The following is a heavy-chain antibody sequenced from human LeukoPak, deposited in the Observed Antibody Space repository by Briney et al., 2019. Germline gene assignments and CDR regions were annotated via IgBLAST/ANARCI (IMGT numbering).Heavy chain of an antibody. V-gene: IGHV4-61*09. CDR2: IYTSGST. Sequence: SETLSLTCTVSGGSISSGSYYWSWIRQPAGKGLEWIGHIYTSGSTNYNPSLKSRVTISVDTSKNQFSLKLSSVTAADTAVYYCAQELGRWGQGALVTVSS. D-gene: IGHD1-26*01. CDR1: GGSISSGSYY. J-gene: IGHJ4*02. CDR3: AQELGR.